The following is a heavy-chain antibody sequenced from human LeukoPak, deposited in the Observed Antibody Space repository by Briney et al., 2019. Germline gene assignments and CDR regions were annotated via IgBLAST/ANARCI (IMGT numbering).Heavy chain of an antibody. CDR1: DGSISTYY. CDR2: IYHSGST. J-gene: IGHJ3*02. CDR3: ARHGGIIAAAGTRAFDI. D-gene: IGHD6-13*01. Sequence: SETLSLTCTVSDGSISTYYWSWIRQPPGKGLEYIGYIYHSGSTNYNPSLKSRVTISVDTSKKHFSLKLNSVTAADTAVYHCARHGGIIAAAGTRAFDIWGQGTMVTVSS. V-gene: IGHV4-59*08.